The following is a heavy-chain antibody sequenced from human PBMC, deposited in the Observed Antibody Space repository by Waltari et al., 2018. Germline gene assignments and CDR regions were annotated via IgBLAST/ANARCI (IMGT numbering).Heavy chain of an antibody. CDR1: GSTFTDHH. CDR2: INPNSGGT. D-gene: IGHD3-22*01. V-gene: IGHV1-2*02. J-gene: IGHJ4*02. CDR3: ATSSDSSGYYPVRY. Sequence: QVQLVQSGAAVKKPGASVQVPCTASGSTFTDHHMPWVRQAPGQGLEWMTWINPNSGGTNYAQKFQGRVAMTRDTSISTAYMELSRLTSDDTAVYYCATSSDSSGYYPVRYWGQGTLVTVSS.